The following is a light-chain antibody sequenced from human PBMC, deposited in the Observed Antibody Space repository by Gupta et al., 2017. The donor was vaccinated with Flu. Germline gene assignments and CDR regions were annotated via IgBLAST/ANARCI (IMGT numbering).Light chain of an antibody. J-gene: IGLJ1*01. CDR2: KDT. CDR1: ALPNQY. CDR3: QSADSTSTYYV. Sequence: YELTQPPSVSVSPGQTARITCSGDALPNQYVYWFQQKPGQAPALLIYKDTERPSGIPERFSASGSGTTVTLTISGVQAEDEADYYCQSADSTSTYYVFGAGTKVTVL. V-gene: IGLV3-25*03.